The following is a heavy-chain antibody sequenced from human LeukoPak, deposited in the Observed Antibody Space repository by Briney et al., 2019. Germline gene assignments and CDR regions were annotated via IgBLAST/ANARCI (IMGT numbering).Heavy chain of an antibody. V-gene: IGHV1-2*02. Sequence: ASVKVSCKASGYTFTGYYMHWVRQAPGQGLEWMGWINPNSGGTNYAQEFQGRVTMTRDTSISTAYMELSRLRSDDTAVYYCARVGQQLETFDYWGQGTLVTVSS. CDR3: ARVGQQLETFDY. D-gene: IGHD6-13*01. CDR2: INPNSGGT. J-gene: IGHJ4*02. CDR1: GYTFTGYY.